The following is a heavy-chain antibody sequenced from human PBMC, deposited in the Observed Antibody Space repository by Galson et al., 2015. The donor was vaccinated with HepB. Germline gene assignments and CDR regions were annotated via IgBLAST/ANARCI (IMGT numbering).Heavy chain of an antibody. CDR2: IIPILGIA. Sequence: SVKVSCKASGGTFSSYTISWVRQAPGQGLEWMGRIIPILGIANYAQKFQGRVTITADKSTSTAYMELSSLRSEDTAVYYCARGLALQSRLEQYYYDSSGYNDYWGQGTLVTVSS. CDR1: GGTFSSYT. CDR3: ARGLALQSRLEQYYYDSSGYNDY. V-gene: IGHV1-69*02. J-gene: IGHJ4*02. D-gene: IGHD3-22*01.